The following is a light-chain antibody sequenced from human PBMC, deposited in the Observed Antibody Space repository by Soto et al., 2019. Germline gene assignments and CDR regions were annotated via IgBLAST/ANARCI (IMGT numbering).Light chain of an antibody. V-gene: IGLV2-14*01. J-gene: IGLJ1*01. CDR3: CSYTTSDTYF. CDR2: EVT. CDR1: SSDVGAYNF. Sequence: QSALIQPASVSGSPGQSITISCTGTSSDVGAYNFVSWYQQHPGKAPKLLISEVTNRPSGVSNRFSGSKSGNTASLIISGLQAEDEADYYCCSYTTSDTYFFGTGTKVTVL.